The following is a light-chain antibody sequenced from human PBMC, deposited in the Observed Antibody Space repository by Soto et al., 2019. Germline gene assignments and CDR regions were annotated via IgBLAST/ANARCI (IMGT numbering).Light chain of an antibody. CDR1: NSDVGGGDH. V-gene: IGLV2-8*01. J-gene: IGLJ2*01. CDR3: SSHAGANNVV. Sequence: QSVLTQPPSASGSPGQSVTISCTGTNSDVGGGDHVSWYQQHPGKAPKLIISDVTKRPSGVPDRFSGSKSDNTASLTVSGLEAEDEADYYCSSHAGANNVVFGGGTKLTVL. CDR2: DVT.